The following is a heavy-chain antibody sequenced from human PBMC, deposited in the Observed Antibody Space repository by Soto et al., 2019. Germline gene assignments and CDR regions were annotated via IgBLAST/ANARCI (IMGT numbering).Heavy chain of an antibody. CDR2: ISASGGST. Sequence: EVQLLESGGGLVQPGGSLRISCAASGFTFSNYVMTWVRQAPGRGLEWVSGISASGGSTYYAASVKGRFTISRDNSNGMLFLQMHGLGAEDTALYYCAKASYGSGSYRVDYWGQGTLVTVSS. V-gene: IGHV3-23*01. J-gene: IGHJ4*02. D-gene: IGHD3-10*01. CDR3: AKASYGSGSYRVDY. CDR1: GFTFSNYV.